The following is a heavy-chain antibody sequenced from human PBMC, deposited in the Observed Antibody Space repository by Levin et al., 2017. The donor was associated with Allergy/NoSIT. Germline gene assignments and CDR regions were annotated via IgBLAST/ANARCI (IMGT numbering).Heavy chain of an antibody. Sequence: LSLTCVVSGLTFSSYGMHWVRQAPGKGLEWVAGISYDGKKINYADSVKGRFTISRDNSKNTAYLQMNSLRSEDTSVFYCAGVVGSTAYFDYWGQGTQVTVSS. D-gene: IGHD1-26*01. CDR3: AGVVGSTAYFDY. CDR2: ISYDGKKI. J-gene: IGHJ4*02. CDR1: GLTFSSYG. V-gene: IGHV3-30*03.